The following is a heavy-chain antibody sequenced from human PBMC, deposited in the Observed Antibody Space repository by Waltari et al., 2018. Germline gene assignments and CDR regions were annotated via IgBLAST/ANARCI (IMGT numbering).Heavy chain of an antibody. CDR2: ISSSSSYI. V-gene: IGHV3-21*01. J-gene: IGHJ4*02. CDR3: ARVWWLVDPPDY. CDR1: GFTFSSYS. Sequence: EVQLVESGGGLVKPGGSLRLSCAASGFTFSSYSMNWVRQAPGKGLEWVSSISSSSSYIYYADSVKGRFTISRDNAKNSLYLQMNSLRAEDTAVYYCARVWWLVDPPDYWGQGTLVTVSS. D-gene: IGHD6-19*01.